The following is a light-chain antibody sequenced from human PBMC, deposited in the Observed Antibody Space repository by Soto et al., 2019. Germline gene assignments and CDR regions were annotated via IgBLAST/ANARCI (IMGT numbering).Light chain of an antibody. J-gene: IGLJ1*01. Sequence: QSVLTQPASVSGSPGQSITISCTGTSSDIGSHNYVSWYQQHPGKAPKLMIYDVSNRPSGVSNRFSGSKSGNTASLTISGLQAEDEADYYCSSYSSSSTPHAFGTGTKVNVL. CDR1: SSDIGSHNY. CDR3: SSYSSSSTPHA. CDR2: DVS. V-gene: IGLV2-14*01.